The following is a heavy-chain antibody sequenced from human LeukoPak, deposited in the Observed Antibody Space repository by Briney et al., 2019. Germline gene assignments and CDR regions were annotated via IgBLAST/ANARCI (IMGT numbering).Heavy chain of an antibody. CDR2: ISTSGST. V-gene: IGHV4-4*07. CDR1: GGSISSFY. Sequence: SETLSLTCTVSGGSISSFYWSWIRQPAGKGLEWIGRISTSGSTNYNPSLKSRVTISVDTSKNQFSLNLTSVTAADTAVYYCAGGNFYDSRGHPYHFHYWGQGTLVTVPS. J-gene: IGHJ4*02. CDR3: AGGNFYDSRGHPYHFHY. D-gene: IGHD3-22*01.